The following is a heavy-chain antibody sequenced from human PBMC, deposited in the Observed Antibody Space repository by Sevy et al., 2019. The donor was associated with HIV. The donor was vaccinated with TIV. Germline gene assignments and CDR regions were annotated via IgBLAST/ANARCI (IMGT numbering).Heavy chain of an antibody. CDR3: AKVTYYYDSRGYPNYYFDY. J-gene: IGHJ4*02. V-gene: IGHV4-59*13. CDR2: IYNNGNT. D-gene: IGHD3-22*01. Sequence: SETLSLTCTVSGGSITSYYWSWIRQPPGNGLEWIGHIYNNGNTNYNPSLRSRVTISVDRSKNQFSLKLSSVTAADTAVYYCAKVTYYYDSRGYPNYYFDYWGQGTLVTVS. CDR1: GGSITSYY.